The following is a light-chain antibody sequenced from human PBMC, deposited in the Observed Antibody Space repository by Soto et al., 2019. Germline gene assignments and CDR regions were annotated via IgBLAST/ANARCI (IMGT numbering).Light chain of an antibody. V-gene: IGKV2-30*01. J-gene: IGKJ3*01. Sequence: VVTQSPLSLPVTLGHPSSSSCMSGQSLLFTDGNTYLNWFQQRPGQSPRRIIYKVSNRDSGVPETLSGSGSGNDFTMTISRVEAEDVGVYYCMQGSFWPFTFGPAPKVDIK. CDR2: KVS. CDR3: MQGSFWPFT. CDR1: QSLLFTDGNTY.